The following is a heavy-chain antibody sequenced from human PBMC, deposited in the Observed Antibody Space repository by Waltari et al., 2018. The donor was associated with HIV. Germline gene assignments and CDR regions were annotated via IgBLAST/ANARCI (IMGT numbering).Heavy chain of an antibody. J-gene: IGHJ5*02. CDR2: VTHSGIV. Sequence: QQWGAGLLKPSETLSLTCAIYGGSVDREYWSWLRQSPGKRLEWIGEVTHSGIVNYNPSLRSRVSSFEDSAKNQFALNVTPMTAADTAVYYCAGGSGTFSGSRRHFDPWGQGTLVIVST. CDR1: GGSVDREY. D-gene: IGHD1-26*01. CDR3: AGGSGTFSGSRRHFDP. V-gene: IGHV4-34*01.